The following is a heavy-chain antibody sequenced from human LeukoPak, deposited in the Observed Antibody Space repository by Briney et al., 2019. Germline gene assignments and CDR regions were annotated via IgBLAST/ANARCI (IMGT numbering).Heavy chain of an antibody. D-gene: IGHD2-21*02. CDR3: ARLYCSGDCYAFDY. CDR2: ISYDGSNK. V-gene: IGHV3-30-3*01. CDR1: GFTFSSYA. Sequence: PGGSLRLSCAASGFTFSSYAMHWVRQAPGKGLEWVAVISYDGSNKYYADSVKGRFTISRDNAKNSLYLQMNSLRVEDTAVYYCARLYCSGDCYAFDYWGQGTLVTVSS. J-gene: IGHJ4*02.